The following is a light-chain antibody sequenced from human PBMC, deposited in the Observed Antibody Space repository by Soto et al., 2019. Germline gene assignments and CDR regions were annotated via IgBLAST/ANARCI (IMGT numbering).Light chain of an antibody. CDR1: SSDVGGYNY. V-gene: IGLV2-8*01. Sequence: QSVLTQPPSASGSPGQSVTISCTGTSSDVGGYNYVSWYQQHPGKAPKLMIYEVSKRPSGVPVRFSASKSDTSASLAISGLQSEDEADYYCATWNDGVFVFEIGTKVTVL. J-gene: IGLJ1*01. CDR2: EVS. CDR3: ATWNDGVFV.